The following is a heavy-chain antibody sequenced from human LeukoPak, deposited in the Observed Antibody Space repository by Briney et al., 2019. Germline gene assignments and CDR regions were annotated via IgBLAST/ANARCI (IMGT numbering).Heavy chain of an antibody. D-gene: IGHD3-9*01. CDR3: ARARTYYDILTGYVPGRDAFDI. CDR2: IIPIFGTA. J-gene: IGHJ3*02. V-gene: IGHV1-69*13. CDR1: GGTFSSYA. Sequence: ASVKVPCKASGGTFSSYAISWVRQAPGQGLEWMGGIIPIFGTANYAQKFQGRVTITADESTSTAYMELSSLRSEDTAVYYCARARTYYDILTGYVPGRDAFDIWGQGTMVTVSS.